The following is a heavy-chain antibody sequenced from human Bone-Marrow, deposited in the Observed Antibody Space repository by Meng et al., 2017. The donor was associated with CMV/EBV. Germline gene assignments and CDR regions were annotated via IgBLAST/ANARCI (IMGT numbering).Heavy chain of an antibody. D-gene: IGHD2-2*01. Sequence: LRLSCTVSGGSISSYYWSWIRQPPGKGLEWIGYIYYSGSTNYNPSLKSRVTISVDTSKNQFSLKLSSVTAADTAVYYCARASGYCSSTSCYAFDIWGQGTMVSVSS. V-gene: IGHV4-59*01. CDR2: IYYSGST. CDR3: ARASGYCSSTSCYAFDI. J-gene: IGHJ3*02. CDR1: GGSISSYY.